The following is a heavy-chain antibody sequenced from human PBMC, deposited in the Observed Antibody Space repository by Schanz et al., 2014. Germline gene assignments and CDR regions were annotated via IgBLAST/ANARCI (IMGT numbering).Heavy chain of an antibody. J-gene: IGHJ5*01. CDR3: ARELGLYDRGWFDP. D-gene: IGHD3-22*01. CDR2: SSTIRNEDT. CDR1: GYAFTTYG. Sequence: QVQLVQSGAEVKKPGASVRVSCKVSGYAFTTYGISWVRQAPGQGPEFMGWSSTIRNEDTNSAQRFQGRLTMTTDTSTSTAYMELRSLRADYTAIDYCARELGLYDRGWFDPWGQGTLVTVSS. V-gene: IGHV1-18*01.